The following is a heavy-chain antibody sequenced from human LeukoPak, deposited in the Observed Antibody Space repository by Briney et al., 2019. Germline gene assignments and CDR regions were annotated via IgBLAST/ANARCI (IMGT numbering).Heavy chain of an antibody. CDR1: GYTFTSYG. Sequence: ASVKVSCKASGYTFTSYGISWVRQAPGQGLEWMGWISAYNGNTNYAQKLQGRVTMTTDTSTSTAYMELRSLRSDDTAVYYCAREAFSAITMVRGAGYYYYYMDVWGKGTTVTVS. CDR3: AREAFSAITMVRGAGYYYYYMDV. V-gene: IGHV1-18*01. J-gene: IGHJ6*03. D-gene: IGHD3-10*01. CDR2: ISAYNGNT.